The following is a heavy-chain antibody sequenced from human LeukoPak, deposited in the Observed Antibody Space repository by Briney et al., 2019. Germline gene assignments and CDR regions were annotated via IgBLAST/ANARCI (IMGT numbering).Heavy chain of an antibody. J-gene: IGHJ4*02. Sequence: GGSLRLSCAASGFTFSSYGMHWVRQAPGKGLEWVAVISYDGSNKYYADSVKGRFTISRDNSKNTLYLQMNSLRAEDTAVYYCAKPARVFGVANPFDYWGQGTLVTVSS. V-gene: IGHV3-30*18. CDR3: AKPARVFGVANPFDY. CDR2: ISYDGSNK. CDR1: GFTFSSYG. D-gene: IGHD3-3*01.